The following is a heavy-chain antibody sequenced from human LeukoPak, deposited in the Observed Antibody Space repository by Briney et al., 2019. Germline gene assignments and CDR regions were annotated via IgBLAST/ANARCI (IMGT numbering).Heavy chain of an antibody. J-gene: IGHJ4*02. V-gene: IGHV3-23*01. Sequence: GGSLRLSCAASGFTFTYAWMSWVRQAPGKGLEWVSTISGSGGSTYYADSVKGRFTISRDNSKNTLYLQMNSLRAEDTAVYYCAKAPSIAAAGTFDYWGQGTLVTVSS. CDR3: AKAPSIAAAGTFDY. D-gene: IGHD6-13*01. CDR1: GFTFTYAW. CDR2: ISGSGGST.